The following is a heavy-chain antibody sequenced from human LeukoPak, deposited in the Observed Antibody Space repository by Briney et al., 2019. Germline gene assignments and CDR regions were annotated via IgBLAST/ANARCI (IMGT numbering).Heavy chain of an antibody. V-gene: IGHV3-30*18. Sequence: PGRSLRLSCAAPGFTFSSYGMHWVRQAPGKGLEWVAVIWYGGSNKYYADSVKGRFTISRDNSKNTLYLQMNSLRAEDTAVYYCAKDSGYCSSTSCETLDYWGQGTLVTVSS. D-gene: IGHD2-2*03. CDR1: GFTFSSYG. CDR3: AKDSGYCSSTSCETLDY. CDR2: IWYGGSNK. J-gene: IGHJ4*02.